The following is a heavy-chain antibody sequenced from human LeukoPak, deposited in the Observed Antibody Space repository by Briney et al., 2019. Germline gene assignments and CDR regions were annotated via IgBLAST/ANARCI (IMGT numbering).Heavy chain of an antibody. CDR3: AKAGITMILVVPGFDY. CDR2: ISGSGGST. J-gene: IGHJ4*02. Sequence: GRSLRLSCAASGLTFSSYAMSLVRQAPGKGLEWVSAISGSGGSTYYADSVKGRFTISRDNSKNTLYLQMNSLRAEDTAVYYCAKAGITMILVVPGFDYWGQGTLVTVSS. V-gene: IGHV3-23*01. CDR1: GLTFSSYA. D-gene: IGHD3-22*01.